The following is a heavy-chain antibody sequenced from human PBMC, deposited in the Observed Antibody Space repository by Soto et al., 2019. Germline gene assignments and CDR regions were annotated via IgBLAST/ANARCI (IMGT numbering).Heavy chain of an antibody. CDR3: ARDVRYYHDSSGPNDAFDI. Sequence: QVQLVESGGGVVQPGRSLRLSCAASGFTFSSYAMHWVRQAPGKGLEWVAVISYDGSNKYYADSVKGRFTISRDNSKNTLYLQMNSLRAEDTAVYYCARDVRYYHDSSGPNDAFDIWGQGTMVTVSS. CDR1: GFTFSSYA. D-gene: IGHD3-22*01. J-gene: IGHJ3*02. CDR2: ISYDGSNK. V-gene: IGHV3-30-3*01.